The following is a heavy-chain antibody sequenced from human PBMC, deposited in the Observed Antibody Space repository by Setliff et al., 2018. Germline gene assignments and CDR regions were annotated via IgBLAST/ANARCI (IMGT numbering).Heavy chain of an antibody. CDR3: ARGGGGYHAAS. D-gene: IGHD2-2*01. CDR2: INHSGNT. CDR1: GDSISSGNW. Sequence: SETLSLTCAVSGDSISSGNWWSWVRQPPEKGLEWIGEINHSGNTKSKPSLKSRVTITVDPSKNQFSLKLNSVTAADTAVYYCARGGGGYHAASWGQGILVTVSS. V-gene: IGHV4-4*02. J-gene: IGHJ5*02.